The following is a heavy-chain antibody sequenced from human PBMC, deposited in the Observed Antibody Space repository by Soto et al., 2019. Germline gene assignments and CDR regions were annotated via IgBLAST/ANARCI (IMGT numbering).Heavy chain of an antibody. V-gene: IGHV3-30-3*01. D-gene: IGHD2-15*01. CDR1: GFTFSSYS. Sequence: QVQLVESGGDMVQPGRSLRLSCAASGFTFSSYSMHWVRQAPGKGLEWVAVISYDGSNKYYTDSVKGRFTISRDNSKNTLYLQMNSLRPEDTAVYYCARDKEGQPRLLQLIDYWCQGTLVTGSS. CDR3: ARDKEGQPRLLQLIDY. CDR2: ISYDGSNK. J-gene: IGHJ4*02.